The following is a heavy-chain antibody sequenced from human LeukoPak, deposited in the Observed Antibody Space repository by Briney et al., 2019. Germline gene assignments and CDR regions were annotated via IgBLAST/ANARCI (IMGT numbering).Heavy chain of an antibody. D-gene: IGHD2-15*01. J-gene: IGHJ4*02. CDR1: GFTFSGSG. Sequence: GGSLRLSCAASGFTFSGSGMSWVRQAPGKGLEWISSSGDSDGSTHYADSLKGRFTISRDNSKNTLYLQMNSLRAEDTAVYYCAKGGCRGTCNPLAYWGQGALVTVSP. CDR2: SGDSDGST. CDR3: AKGGCRGTCNPLAY. V-gene: IGHV3-23*01.